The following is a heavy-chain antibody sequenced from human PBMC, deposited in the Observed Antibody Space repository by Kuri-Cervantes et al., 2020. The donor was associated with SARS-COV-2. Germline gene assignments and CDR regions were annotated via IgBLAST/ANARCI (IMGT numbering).Heavy chain of an antibody. J-gene: IGHJ4*02. CDR3: ARLVRQYSSSSSPDY. V-gene: IGHV4-39*01. D-gene: IGHD6-6*01. CDR1: GDSIRSTSYY. Sequence: SETLSLTCSVSGDSIRSTSYYWGWIRQPPGKGLEWIGYIYYSGSTYYSPSLKSRVTISVDMSKNQFSLNLNSVTAADTAVYYCARLVRQYSSSSSPDYWGQGTLVTVSS. CDR2: IYYSGST.